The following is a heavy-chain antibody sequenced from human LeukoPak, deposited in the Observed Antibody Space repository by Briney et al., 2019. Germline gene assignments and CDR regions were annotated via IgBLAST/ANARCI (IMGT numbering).Heavy chain of an antibody. CDR2: ITSSGTNI. V-gene: IGHV3-11*01. Sequence: PGGSLRLSCAASGFTFSDYYMSWIRQTPGKGPEWLSYITSSGTNIYYADSVKGRFTVSGDNAKNSLYLQMNSLRAEDTAVYYCARQWFGDYWGQGTLVTVSS. D-gene: IGHD3-10*01. CDR1: GFTFSDYY. J-gene: IGHJ4*02. CDR3: ARQWFGDY.